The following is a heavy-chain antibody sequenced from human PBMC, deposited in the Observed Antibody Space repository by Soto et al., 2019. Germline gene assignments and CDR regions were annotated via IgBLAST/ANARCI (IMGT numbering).Heavy chain of an antibody. D-gene: IGHD3-3*01. Sequence: VSLTCTVSGGSISSYYWSWIRQPPGKGLEWIGYIYYSGSTNYNPSLKSRVTISVDTSKNQFSLKLSSVTAADTAVYYCAREKPEGITIFRVVIKYSFFDYWATGTPVPGSS. V-gene: IGHV4-59*01. J-gene: IGHJ4*02. CDR3: AREKPEGITIFRVVIKYSFFDY. CDR1: GGSISSYY. CDR2: IYYSGST.